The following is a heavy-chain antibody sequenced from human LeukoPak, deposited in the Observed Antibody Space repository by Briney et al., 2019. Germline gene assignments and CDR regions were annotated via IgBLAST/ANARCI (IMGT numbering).Heavy chain of an antibody. CDR2: IWYDGSNQ. CDR3: ARSTATEYFDY. CDR1: GFTYRGYA. J-gene: IGHJ4*02. Sequence: GRSVRLSCASSGFTYRGYAMHGVRQAPGKGREGVAVIWYDGSNQDYADSVKGRFTISRDNSRKKVDLQMSSLRAEDTAVYYCARSTATEYFDYWGQGTPVTVYS. V-gene: IGHV3-33*01. D-gene: IGHD6-25*01.